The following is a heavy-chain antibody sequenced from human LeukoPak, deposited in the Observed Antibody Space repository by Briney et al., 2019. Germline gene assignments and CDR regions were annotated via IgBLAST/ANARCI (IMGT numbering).Heavy chain of an antibody. D-gene: IGHD3-22*01. CDR2: IYYSGST. CDR1: GGSISSYY. V-gene: IGHV4-59*12. CDR3: ARVGREGIVVVIRHSNWFDP. J-gene: IGHJ5*02. Sequence: PSETLSLTCTVSGGSISSYYWSWIRQPPGKGLEWIGHIYYSGSTNYNPSLKSRVTISVDTSKNQFSLKLSSVTAADTAVYYCARVGREGIVVVIRHSNWFDPWGQGTLVTVSS.